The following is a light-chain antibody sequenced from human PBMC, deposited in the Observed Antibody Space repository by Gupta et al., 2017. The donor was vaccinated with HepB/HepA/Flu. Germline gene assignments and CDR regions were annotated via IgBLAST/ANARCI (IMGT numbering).Light chain of an antibody. CDR1: QSVSSD. J-gene: IGKJ1*01. V-gene: IGKV3-15*01. CDR2: DTS. Sequence: EVVLTQSPAILSVSPGERATLFCRASQSVSSDLAWYQQKPGQAPRLLIYDTSTRATGIPARFSASGSGTEFTLTISSRQYEDFAIYYCQQYTHWRTFGQGTRVEIK. CDR3: QQYTHWRT.